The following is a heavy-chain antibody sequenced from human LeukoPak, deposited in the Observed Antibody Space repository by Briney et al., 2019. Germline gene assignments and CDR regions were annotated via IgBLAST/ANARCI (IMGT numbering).Heavy chain of an antibody. CDR1: GGSISSGSYY. CDR2: IYYSGST. CDR3: ARDAIYYYYYYMDV. J-gene: IGHJ6*03. V-gene: IGHV4-61*10. Sequence: PSETLSLTCTVSGGSISSGSYYWSWIRQPAGKGLEWIGYIYYSGSTNYNPSLKSRVTISVDTSKNQFSLKLSSVTAADTAVYYCARDAIYYYYYYMDVWGKGTTVTVSS.